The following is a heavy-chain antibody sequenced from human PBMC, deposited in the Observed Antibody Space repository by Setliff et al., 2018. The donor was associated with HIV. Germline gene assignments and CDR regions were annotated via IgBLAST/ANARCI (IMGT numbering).Heavy chain of an antibody. CDR2: ISANNGNT. J-gene: IGHJ4*01. V-gene: IGHV1-8*03. Sequence: ASVKVSCKASGYTFNTYGISWVRQAPGQGLEWMGWISANNGNTGYTQKFQGRVTITRNTSITTAYMELSSLRSEDTAIYYCARGRGPSRFDYWGQGTLVTVSS. CDR1: GYTFNTYG. CDR3: ARGRGPSRFDY.